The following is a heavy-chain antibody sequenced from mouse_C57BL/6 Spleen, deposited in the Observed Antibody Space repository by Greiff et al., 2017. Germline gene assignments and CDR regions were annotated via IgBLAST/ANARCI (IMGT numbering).Heavy chain of an antibody. D-gene: IGHD1-1*01. J-gene: IGHJ4*01. V-gene: IGHV1-5*01. Sequence: EVHLVESGTVLARPGASVKMSCKTSGYTFTSYWMHWVKQRPGQGLEWIGAIYPGNSDTSYNQKFKGKAKLTAVTSASTAYMELSSLTNEDSAVYYCTRSDGSSHYYAMDYWGQGTSVTVSS. CDR1: GYTFTSYW. CDR2: IYPGNSDT. CDR3: TRSDGSSHYYAMDY.